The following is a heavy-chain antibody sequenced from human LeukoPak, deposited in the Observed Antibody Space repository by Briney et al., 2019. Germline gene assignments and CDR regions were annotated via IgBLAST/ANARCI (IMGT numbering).Heavy chain of an antibody. Sequence: SETLSHTCTVSGGSINTHYFYWGWIRQPPGKGLEWIATIHINGDTFFNPSLESRVTISVDKSRNQFSLRLSSVSAADAAVYYCGRHVGWTTATTSRFFDWGQGTLVIVSS. CDR3: GRHVGWTTATTSRFFD. D-gene: IGHD4-17*01. J-gene: IGHJ4*02. V-gene: IGHV4-39*01. CDR1: GGSINTHYFY. CDR2: IHINGDT.